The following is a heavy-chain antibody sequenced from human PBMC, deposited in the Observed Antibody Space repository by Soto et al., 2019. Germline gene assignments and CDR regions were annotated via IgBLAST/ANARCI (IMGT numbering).Heavy chain of an antibody. CDR2: IYPGDSDT. J-gene: IGHJ6*02. CDR1: GYSFTSYW. D-gene: IGHD6-19*01. CDR3: ARQEVAGTGSYYYGMDV. Sequence: GESLKISCNGSGYSFTSYWIGWVRQMPGKGLEWMGIIYPGDSDTRYSPSFQGQVTISADKSISTAYLQWSSLKASDTAMYYCARQEVAGTGSYYYGMDVWGQGTTVTVSS. V-gene: IGHV5-51*01.